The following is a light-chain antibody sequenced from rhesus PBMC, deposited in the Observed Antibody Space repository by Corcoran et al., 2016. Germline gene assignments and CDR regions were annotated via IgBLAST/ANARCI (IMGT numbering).Light chain of an antibody. J-gene: IGKJ2*01. CDR1: ESVSFFGINL. CDR3: LQSKSSPYS. CDR2: QTS. V-gene: IGKV7-13*01. Sequence: DIVLTQSPASLAVSPGQRATITCRASESVSFFGINLLHWYQQKTGQPPKLLIYQTSTKEKGVPARFSGSGSGTDFTLTLNPVVADDAADYYCLQSKSSPYSFGQGTKVEIK.